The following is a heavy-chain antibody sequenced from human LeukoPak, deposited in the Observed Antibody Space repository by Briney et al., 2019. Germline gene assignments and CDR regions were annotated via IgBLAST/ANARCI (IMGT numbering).Heavy chain of an antibody. Sequence: GGSLRLSCAAPGFTFTSYGMHWVRQAPGKGLDGVAAIWHDGSNKYYADSVKGRFTISRDNSKIPLYLQMNSLRAEDTAVYYCARDRSPLLGDSSGPYYYYGMDVWGQGTTVIVSS. D-gene: IGHD3-22*01. CDR3: ARDRSPLLGDSSGPYYYYGMDV. CDR2: IWHDGSNK. V-gene: IGHV3-33*01. J-gene: IGHJ6*01. CDR1: GFTFTSYG.